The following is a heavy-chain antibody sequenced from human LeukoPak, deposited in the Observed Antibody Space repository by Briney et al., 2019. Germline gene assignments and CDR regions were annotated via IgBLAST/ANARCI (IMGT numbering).Heavy chain of an antibody. CDR3: ARASDDSSGYYYLPTDY. CDR1: GGSIRSSSYY. D-gene: IGHD3-22*01. CDR2: ISYSGST. Sequence: PSETLSLTCTVSGGSIRSSSYYWGWIRQPPGKGLEWIGSISYSGSTYYNPSLKSRVTISVDTSKNQFSLKLSSVTAADTAVYYCARASDDSSGYYYLPTDYWGQGTLVTVSS. J-gene: IGHJ4*02. V-gene: IGHV4-39*07.